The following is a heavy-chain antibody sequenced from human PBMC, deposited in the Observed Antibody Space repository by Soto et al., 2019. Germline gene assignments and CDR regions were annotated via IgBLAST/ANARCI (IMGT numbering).Heavy chain of an antibody. CDR2: ISSSSSYI. CDR3: ERYHSDFRSGYYKIEYYFDY. D-gene: IGHD3-3*01. J-gene: IGHJ4*02. V-gene: IGHV3-21*01. Sequence: GGSLRLSCAASGFTFSSYSMNWVRQAPGTGLEWVSSISSSSSYIYYADSVKGRFTISRDNAKNSLYLQMNSLRAEDTAVYYYERYHSDFRSGYYKIEYYFDYWGQGTLVAVSS. CDR1: GFTFSSYS.